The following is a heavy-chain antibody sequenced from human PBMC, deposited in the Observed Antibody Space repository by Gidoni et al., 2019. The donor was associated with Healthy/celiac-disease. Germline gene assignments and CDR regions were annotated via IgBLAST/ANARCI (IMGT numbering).Heavy chain of an antibody. CDR2: INPNSGGT. D-gene: IGHD2-2*02. J-gene: IGHJ6*02. Sequence: QVQLVQSGAEVKKPGASVKVSCKASGYTFTGYYMHLVRQAPGQGLEWMGWINPNSGGTNYAQKFQGRVTMTRDTSISTAYMELSRLRSDDTAVYYCARALDCSSTSCYNYYYYYGMDVWGQGTTVTVSS. CDR1: GYTFTGYY. V-gene: IGHV1-2*02. CDR3: ARALDCSSTSCYNYYYYYGMDV.